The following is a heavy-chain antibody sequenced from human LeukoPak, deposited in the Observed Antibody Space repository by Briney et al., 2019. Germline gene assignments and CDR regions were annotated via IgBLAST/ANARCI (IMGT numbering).Heavy chain of an antibody. CDR1: GGSISSGGYY. D-gene: IGHD6-13*01. CDR3: ARLRLGPIIAAAGTYDY. Sequence: PSETLSLTCTVSGGSISSGGYYWSWIRQHPGKGLEWIGYIYYSGSTYYNPSLKSRVTISVDTSKNQFSLKLSSVTAADTAVYYCARLRLGPIIAAAGTYDYWGQGTLVTVSS. V-gene: IGHV4-31*03. CDR2: IYYSGST. J-gene: IGHJ4*02.